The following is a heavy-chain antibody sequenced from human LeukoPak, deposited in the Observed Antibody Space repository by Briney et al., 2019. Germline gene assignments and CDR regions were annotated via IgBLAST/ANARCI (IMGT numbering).Heavy chain of an antibody. D-gene: IGHD2-21*01. V-gene: IGHV3-48*04. CDR3: ARGPGDEGDPFYSFTT. J-gene: IGHJ5*02. CDR1: GFTFSSYS. CDR2: ISSSSSNI. Sequence: GGSLRLSCAASGFTFSSYSINWVRQAPGKGLEWVSYISSSSSNIYYADSVKGRFTISRDNAKNSLYLQMNSLRAEDTAVYYCARGPGDEGDPFYSFTTWGQGTLVTVSS.